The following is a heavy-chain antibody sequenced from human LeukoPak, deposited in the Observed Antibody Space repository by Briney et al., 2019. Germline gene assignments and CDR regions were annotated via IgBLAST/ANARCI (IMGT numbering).Heavy chain of an antibody. CDR1: GASITGYY. Sequence: SETLSLTCSVSGASITGYYWSWIRQPAGKGLEWIGRIYTSGSTDYNPSLRSRVTMSVDTSKNQFSLKLRSLTAADTAVYFCAREGYSSGLYVPHDYWGQGTLVTVSS. CDR2: IYTSGST. J-gene: IGHJ4*02. V-gene: IGHV4-4*07. CDR3: AREGYSSGLYVPHDY. D-gene: IGHD6-19*01.